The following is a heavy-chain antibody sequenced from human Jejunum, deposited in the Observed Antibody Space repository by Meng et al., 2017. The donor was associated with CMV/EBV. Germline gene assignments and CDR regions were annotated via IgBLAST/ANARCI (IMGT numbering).Heavy chain of an antibody. CDR3: ARDAVFGVVTYYYGMDV. CDR1: TFRSYW. V-gene: IGHV3-21*01. J-gene: IGHJ6*02. CDR2: ISGSSSHI. D-gene: IGHD3-3*01. Sequence: TFRSYWMHWVRQAPGKGLEWVSSISGSSSHIYYADSVKGRFTISRDNAKNSLYLQMNSLRAEDTAVYYCARDAVFGVVTYYYGMDVWGQGTTVTVSS.